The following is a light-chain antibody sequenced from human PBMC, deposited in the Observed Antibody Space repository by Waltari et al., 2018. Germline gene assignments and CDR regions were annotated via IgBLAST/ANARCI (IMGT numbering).Light chain of an antibody. J-gene: IGKJ2*01. CDR2: WAS. Sequence: DIVMTQSPDSLAVSLGERATINCTSSQSVLYSSNNKNYLAWYQQKPGQPPKLLFYWASTRESGVPDRFSGSGSGTDFTLTISSLQAEDVAVYYCQQYYTSPPYTFGQGTKLEIK. CDR1: QSVLYSSNNKNY. V-gene: IGKV4-1*01. CDR3: QQYYTSPPYT.